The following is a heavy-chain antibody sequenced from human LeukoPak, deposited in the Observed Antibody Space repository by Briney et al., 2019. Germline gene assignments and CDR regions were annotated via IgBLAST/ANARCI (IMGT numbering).Heavy chain of an antibody. D-gene: IGHD3-9*01. Sequence: GASVKVSCKASGYTFTGYYMHWVRQAPGQGLEWMGWINPNSGGTNYAQKFQGRVTMTRDTSISTAYMELSRLRSDDTAVYYCARAVRYFDWLSPNADYYGMDVWGQGTTVTVSS. CDR3: ARAVRYFDWLSPNADYYGMDV. CDR1: GYTFTGYY. V-gene: IGHV1-2*02. CDR2: INPNSGGT. J-gene: IGHJ6*02.